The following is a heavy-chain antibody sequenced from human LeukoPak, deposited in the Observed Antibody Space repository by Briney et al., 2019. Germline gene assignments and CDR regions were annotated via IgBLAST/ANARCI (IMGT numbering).Heavy chain of an antibody. V-gene: IGHV4-59*08. D-gene: IGHD3-3*01. CDR3: ARHADSGSGYYDY. Sequence: KPSETLSLTFSVAGXSMSIYYWSWIRQPPGKGLEWIGYIYYSGSTNYNPSLKSRVTISVYTSKNHFSLRLSSVTAADTAVYYCARHADSGSGYYDYWGQGVLVTVSS. CDR2: IYYSGST. J-gene: IGHJ4*02. CDR1: GXSMSIYY.